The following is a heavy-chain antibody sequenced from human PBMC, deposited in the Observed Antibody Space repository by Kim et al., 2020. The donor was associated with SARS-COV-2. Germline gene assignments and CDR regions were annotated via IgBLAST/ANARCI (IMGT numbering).Heavy chain of an antibody. D-gene: IGHD3-10*01. J-gene: IGHJ5*02. CDR2: IWYDGSNK. CDR1: GFTFSSYG. CDR3: AKDGGDLVWFGETNNWFDP. V-gene: IGHV3-33*06. Sequence: GGSLRLSCAASGFTFSSYGMHWVRQAPGKGLEWVAVIWYDGSNKYYADSVKGRFTISRDNSKNTLYLQMNSLRAEDTAVYYCAKDGGDLVWFGETNNWFDPWGQGTLVTVSS.